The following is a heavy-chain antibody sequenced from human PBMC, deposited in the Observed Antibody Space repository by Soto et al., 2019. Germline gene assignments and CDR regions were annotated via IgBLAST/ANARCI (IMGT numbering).Heavy chain of an antibody. CDR3: ARRDTSGFLRYFDT. D-gene: IGHD3-3*01. Sequence: QVQLGQSGPEVKKPGSSVKVSCKTSGVTLSIFVTYPTNWVRQAPGQGPEWMGGIVPNVGTVNYAQRFQGRVTITADKSTGTSYMELNNLRSEATALYYCARRDTSGFLRYFDTWGQGTLVTVS. CDR1: GVTLSIFVTYP. CDR2: IVPNVGTV. V-gene: IGHV1-69*06. J-gene: IGHJ4*02.